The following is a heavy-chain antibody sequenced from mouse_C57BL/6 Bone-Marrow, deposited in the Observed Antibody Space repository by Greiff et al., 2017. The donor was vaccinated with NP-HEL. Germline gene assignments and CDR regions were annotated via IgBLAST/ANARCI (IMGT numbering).Heavy chain of an antibody. J-gene: IGHJ3*01. Sequence: QVQLKQSGPELVKPGASVKISCKASGYAFSSSWMNWVKQRPGKGLEWIGRIYPGDGDTNYNGKFKGKATLTADKSSSTAYMQLSSLTSEDSAVYFCARSGGVRRGFAYWGQGTLVTVSA. V-gene: IGHV1-82*01. D-gene: IGHD2-14*01. CDR3: ARSGGVRRGFAY. CDR1: GYAFSSSW. CDR2: IYPGDGDT.